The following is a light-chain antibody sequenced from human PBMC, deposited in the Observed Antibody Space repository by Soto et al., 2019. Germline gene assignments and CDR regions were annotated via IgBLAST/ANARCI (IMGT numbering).Light chain of an antibody. V-gene: IGKV1-33*01. CDR3: PQYDNLVT. Sequence: DVQMTQSPSSLSASVGDRVTVTCQASEDISNYLNWYQQKPGKAPKLLIYDASNLETGVPSRFSGSGSGAHFTFTISSLQPEDIATYYCPQYDNLVTFGPGTRLEIK. CDR1: EDISNY. CDR2: DAS. J-gene: IGKJ5*01.